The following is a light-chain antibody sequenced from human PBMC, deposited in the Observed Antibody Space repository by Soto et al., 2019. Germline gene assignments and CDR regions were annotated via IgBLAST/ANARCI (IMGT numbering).Light chain of an antibody. Sequence: QSALTQPASVSGSPGQSITISCTGTDSDVGGYNYVSWYQHHPGNAPKVMIYDVSYRPSGVSNRFSGSKSGNTASLTISGRQGEDEADYYCRTHTTKRVGVFGGGTKLTVL. J-gene: IGLJ2*01. CDR1: DSDVGGYNY. CDR3: RTHTTKRVGV. V-gene: IGLV2-14*03. CDR2: DVS.